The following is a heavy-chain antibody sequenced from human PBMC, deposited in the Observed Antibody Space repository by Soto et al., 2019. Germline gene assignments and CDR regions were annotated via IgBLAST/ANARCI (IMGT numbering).Heavy chain of an antibody. D-gene: IGHD6-13*01. CDR2: MNPNSGNT. CDR1: GYTFTTYY. Sequence: ASVKVSCKASGYTFTTYYMQRVRQAPGQGLEWMGWMNPNSGNTGYAQKFQGRVTMTRNTSISTAYMELSSLRSEDTAVYYCARKSYHSSSWYYYYYGMDGWGQGTTVTVSS. V-gene: IGHV1-8*02. CDR3: ARKSYHSSSWYYYYYGMDG. J-gene: IGHJ6*02.